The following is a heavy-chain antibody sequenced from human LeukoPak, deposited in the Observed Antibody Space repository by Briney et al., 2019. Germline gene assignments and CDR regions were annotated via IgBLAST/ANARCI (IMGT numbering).Heavy chain of an antibody. V-gene: IGHV1-2*02. J-gene: IGHJ4*02. CDR2: INPNSGGT. Sequence: ASVKVSCKASVYTFTGYYMHWVRQAPGQGLEWMGWINPNSGGTNYAQKFQGRVTMTRDTSISTAYMELSRLRSDDTAVYYCATGMDTAMVRLDYWGQGTLVTVSS. CDR1: VYTFTGYY. CDR3: ATGMDTAMVRLDY. D-gene: IGHD5-18*01.